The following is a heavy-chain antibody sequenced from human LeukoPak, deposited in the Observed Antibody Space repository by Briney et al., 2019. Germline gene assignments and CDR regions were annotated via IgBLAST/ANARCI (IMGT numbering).Heavy chain of an antibody. CDR1: GFTFSNAG. J-gene: IGHJ6*03. Sequence: SGGSLRLSCAASGFTFSNAGMSWDRQAPGKGLEWVGRTKRRSDDCTTDYEGSVKVKFTISTEDSKNTLYLQMNSLKTEDTAVYYCTTYVGAYSNWGDYYYYYMDVWGKGTTVTVSS. V-gene: IGHV3-15*01. CDR2: TKRRSDDCTT. CDR3: TTYVGAYSNWGDYYYYYMDV. D-gene: IGHD4-11*01.